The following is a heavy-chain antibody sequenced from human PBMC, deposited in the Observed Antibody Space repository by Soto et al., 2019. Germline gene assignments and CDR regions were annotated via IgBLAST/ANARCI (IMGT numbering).Heavy chain of an antibody. CDR2: IYFDDEK. CDR1: GFSLSTSGVG. V-gene: IGHV2-5*02. Sequence: SGPTLLNPTQTLTLTCTFSGFSLSTSGVGVGCIRQPPGKALECLALIYFDDEKLYSPSLKRRLTISKDPSQNQVVLTMTNMDPVDTATYYCAHTRLNRLFDYWGQGTLVTVYS. J-gene: IGHJ4*02. D-gene: IGHD6-25*01. CDR3: AHTRLNRLFDY.